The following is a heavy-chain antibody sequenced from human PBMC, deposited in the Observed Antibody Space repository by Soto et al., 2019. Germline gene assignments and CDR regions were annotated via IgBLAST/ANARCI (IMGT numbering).Heavy chain of an antibody. V-gene: IGHV1-8*01. CDR3: AIGYSNYDFSVSSYYYYMDV. D-gene: IGHD4-4*01. Sequence: QVQLVQSGAEVKKPGASVKVSCKASGYTFTSYDINWVRQATGQGLEWMGWMNPNRGNTGYAQKFQGRVTMTRNTSISTAYMELSSLRSEDTAVYYCAIGYSNYDFSVSSYYYYMDVWGKGTTVTVSS. CDR1: GYTFTSYD. J-gene: IGHJ6*03. CDR2: MNPNRGNT.